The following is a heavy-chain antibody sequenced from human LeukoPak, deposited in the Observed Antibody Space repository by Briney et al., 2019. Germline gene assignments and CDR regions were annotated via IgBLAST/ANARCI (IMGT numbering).Heavy chain of an antibody. V-gene: IGHV1-2*02. D-gene: IGHD5-18*01. CDR2: INPNSGGT. Sequence: GASVKVSCKASGYTFTSYDINWVRQATRQGLEWMGWINPNSGGTNYAQKFQGRVTMTRDTSISTAYMELSRLRSDDTAVYYCAREHSYGYFNNFDYWGQGTLVTVSS. CDR1: GYTFTSYD. CDR3: AREHSYGYFNNFDY. J-gene: IGHJ4*02.